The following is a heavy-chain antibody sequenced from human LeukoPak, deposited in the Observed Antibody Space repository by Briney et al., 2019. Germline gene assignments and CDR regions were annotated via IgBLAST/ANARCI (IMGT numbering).Heavy chain of an antibody. Sequence: TGGSLRLSCAASGFTFNTYTMNWVRQAPGKGLEWVSYISGSSGIIDYADSVRGRFTISRDNAKNSLYLQMNSLRAEDTAVYYCARGSTYYESSGRVPFDYWGQGTLVTVSS. D-gene: IGHD3-22*01. J-gene: IGHJ4*02. CDR2: ISGSSGII. V-gene: IGHV3-48*01. CDR3: ARGSTYYESSGRVPFDY. CDR1: GFTFNTYT.